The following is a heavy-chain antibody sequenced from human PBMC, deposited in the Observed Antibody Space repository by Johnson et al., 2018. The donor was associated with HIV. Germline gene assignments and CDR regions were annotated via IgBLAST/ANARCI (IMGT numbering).Heavy chain of an antibody. CDR3: ARDRMRGATKDAFDI. CDR1: GFTFSSYG. CDR2: IRYDGSNK. Sequence: QVQLVESEGGVVQPGGSLRLSCAAFGFTFSSYGMHWVRQAPGKGLEWGAFIRYDGSNKYYADSVKGRFTISRDNSKNTLYLQMNSLRAEDTAVYYCARDRMRGATKDAFDIWGQGTMVTVSS. D-gene: IGHD1-26*01. J-gene: IGHJ3*02. V-gene: IGHV3-30*02.